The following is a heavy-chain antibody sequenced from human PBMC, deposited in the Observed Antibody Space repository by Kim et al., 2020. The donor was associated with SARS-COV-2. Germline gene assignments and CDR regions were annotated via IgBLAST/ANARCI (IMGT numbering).Heavy chain of an antibody. CDR2: INPSGGST. CDR1: GYTFTSYY. Sequence: ASVKVSCKASGYTFTSYYMHWVRQAPGQGLEWMGIINPSGGSTSYAQKFQGRVTMTRDTSTSTVYMELSSLRSEDTAVYYCARDSSSSRARYPRVRWYFDLWGRGTLVTVSS. D-gene: IGHD6-13*01. J-gene: IGHJ2*01. CDR3: ARDSSSSRARYPRVRWYFDL. V-gene: IGHV1-46*01.